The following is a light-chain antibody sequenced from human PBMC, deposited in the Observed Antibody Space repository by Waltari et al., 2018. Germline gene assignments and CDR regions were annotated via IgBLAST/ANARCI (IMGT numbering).Light chain of an antibody. CDR1: SSDVGNYKR. CDR3: SSYAGSSKGV. Sequence: QSALTQPASVSGSPGQSITISCTGTSSDVGNYKRVSWYQQHPGKAPQLMIYAVSKRPSWVSDRFSGSKSGDMASLTISGLQPEDEAEYFCSSYAGSSKGVFGGGTKVTVL. V-gene: IGLV2-23*02. CDR2: AVS. J-gene: IGLJ2*01.